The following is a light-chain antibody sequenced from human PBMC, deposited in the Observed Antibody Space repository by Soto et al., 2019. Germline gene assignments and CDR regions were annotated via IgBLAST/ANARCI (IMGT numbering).Light chain of an antibody. CDR3: QQYCISQNT. Sequence: ETVMTQSPGTLSLSPGERATLSCRASQSVSSGYLAWYQQKPGQAPRLLIFGASNMATGIPDRFTGSGSGTDFTLTISRLEPEDFAVYYCQQYCISQNTFSQGTKLEIK. V-gene: IGKV3-20*01. J-gene: IGKJ2*01. CDR2: GAS. CDR1: QSVSSGY.